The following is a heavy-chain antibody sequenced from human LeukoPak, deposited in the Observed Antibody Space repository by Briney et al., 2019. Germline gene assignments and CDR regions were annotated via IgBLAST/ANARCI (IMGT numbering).Heavy chain of an antibody. J-gene: IGHJ4*02. V-gene: IGHV1-2*02. Sequence: ASVKVSCKASGYTFTGYYIHWVRQAPGQGLEWMGWINPNSGGTNYAQKFQGRVTMTRDTSIGTAYMELSRLRSDDTAVYYCAKDVRDYYDSSGYTDYWGQGTLVTVSS. CDR1: GYTFTGYY. CDR3: AKDVRDYYDSSGYTDY. CDR2: INPNSGGT. D-gene: IGHD3-22*01.